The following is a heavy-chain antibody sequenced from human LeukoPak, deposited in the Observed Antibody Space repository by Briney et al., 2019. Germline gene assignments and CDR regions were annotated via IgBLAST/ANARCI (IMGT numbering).Heavy chain of an antibody. CDR2: ISSDGSTT. CDR3: ARDHLGYGDYG. D-gene: IGHD4-17*01. J-gene: IGHJ4*02. V-gene: IGHV3-74*01. CDR1: GFIFSSHW. Sequence: GGSLRLSCAASGFIFSSHWMHWVRQAPGKGLVWVSRISSDGSTTSYADSVKGRTTISRDNAKNTLYLEMNSLRAEDTAVYYCARDHLGYGDYGWGQGTLVTVSS.